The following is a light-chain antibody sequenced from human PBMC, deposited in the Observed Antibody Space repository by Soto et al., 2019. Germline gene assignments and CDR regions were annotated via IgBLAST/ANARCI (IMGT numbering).Light chain of an antibody. V-gene: IGKV1-9*01. J-gene: IGKJ4*01. Sequence: IQLTQSPSSLSASVGDRVTITCRASQGISSYLAWYQQKPGKAPNLLIHAASTLQSEVPSRFSGSGSGTDFTLTISSLQPEDFATYYCQQLNSYPLTFGGGTKVDIK. CDR1: QGISSY. CDR2: AAS. CDR3: QQLNSYPLT.